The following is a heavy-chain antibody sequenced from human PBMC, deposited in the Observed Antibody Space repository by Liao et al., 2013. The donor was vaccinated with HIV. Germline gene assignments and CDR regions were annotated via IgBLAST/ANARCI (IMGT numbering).Heavy chain of an antibody. CDR1: GGSFTTYY. V-gene: IGHV4-4*07. J-gene: IGHJ6*03. Sequence: QVHLQESGPGLVKPSETLSLTCSVSGGSFTTYYWSWIRHPAGKGLEWIGRIYDSGTANYNPSLRSRATMSVDTSKNQFSLKVNSVTAADTAVYYCARDREDWNYGHYYYYMDVWGKGTTVTVSS. CDR3: ARDREDWNYGHYYYYMDV. D-gene: IGHD1-7*01. CDR2: IYDSGTA.